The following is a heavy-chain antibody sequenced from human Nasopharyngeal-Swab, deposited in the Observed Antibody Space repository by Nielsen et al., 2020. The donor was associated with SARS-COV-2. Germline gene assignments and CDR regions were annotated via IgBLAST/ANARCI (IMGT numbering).Heavy chain of an antibody. D-gene: IGHD4-17*01. J-gene: IGHJ4*02. CDR3: VRDLAGEYGY. CDR1: GFTFSRYW. Sequence: GESLKISCAASGFTFSRYWMHWVRQAPGKGPVWVSRINEDGRIRNYADFVKGRFTISRDNAKNTLSLQMNSLRADDTAVYYCVRDLAGEYGYWGQGALVIVS. V-gene: IGHV3-74*01. CDR2: INEDGRIR.